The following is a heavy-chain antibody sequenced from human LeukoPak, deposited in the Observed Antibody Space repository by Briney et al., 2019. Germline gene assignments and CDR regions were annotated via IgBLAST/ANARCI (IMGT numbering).Heavy chain of an antibody. D-gene: IGHD2-15*01. J-gene: IGHJ5*02. CDR1: GGTFSSYT. CDR3: VRVCSGGSCYDSGT. Sequence: SVKVSCKASGGTFSSYTISWVRQAPGQGLEWMGRIIPILGIANYAQKFQGRVTITADKSTSTAYMELSSLRSEDTAVYYCVRVCSGGSCYDSGTWGQGTLVTVSS. CDR2: IIPILGIA. V-gene: IGHV1-69*02.